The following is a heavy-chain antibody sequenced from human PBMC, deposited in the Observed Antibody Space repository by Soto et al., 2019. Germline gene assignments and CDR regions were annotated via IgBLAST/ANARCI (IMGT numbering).Heavy chain of an antibody. CDR1: GVTFSSYA. J-gene: IGHJ4*02. D-gene: IGHD3-22*01. V-gene: IGHV1-69*13. Sequence: ASVKVSCKASGVTFSSYAISWVRQAPGQGLEWMGGIIPIFGTANYAQKFQGRVTITADESTSTAYMELSSLRSEDTAVYYCASDRGYYCDSSGLDYWGQGTLVTVSS. CDR2: IIPIFGTA. CDR3: ASDRGYYCDSSGLDY.